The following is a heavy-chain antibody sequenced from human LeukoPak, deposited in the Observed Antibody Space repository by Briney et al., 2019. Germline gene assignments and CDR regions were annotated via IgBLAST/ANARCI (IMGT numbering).Heavy chain of an antibody. CDR2: IYYSGST. Sequence: PETLSLTCTVSGGSISSYYWSWIRQPPGKGLEWIGFIYYSGSTNYNPSLKSRVTISVDTSKNQFSLKLSSVTAADTAMYYCARYNSAVGDFDYWGQGTLVTVSS. V-gene: IGHV4-59*01. D-gene: IGHD1-20*01. CDR3: ARYNSAVGDFDY. CDR1: GGSISSYY. J-gene: IGHJ4*02.